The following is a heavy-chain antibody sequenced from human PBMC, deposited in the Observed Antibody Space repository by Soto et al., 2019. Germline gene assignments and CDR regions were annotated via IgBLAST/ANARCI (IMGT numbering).Heavy chain of an antibody. CDR1: GFTFSSYG. V-gene: IGHV3-33*01. CDR3: ASAAAAGLKSYYYYMDV. Sequence: QVQLVESGGGVVQPGRSLRLSCAASGFTFSSYGMHWVRQAPGKGLEWVAVIWYDGSNKYYADSVKGRFTISRDNSKNTLYLQMNSLRAEDTAVYYCASAAAAGLKSYYYYMDVWGKGTTVTVSS. D-gene: IGHD6-13*01. CDR2: IWYDGSNK. J-gene: IGHJ6*03.